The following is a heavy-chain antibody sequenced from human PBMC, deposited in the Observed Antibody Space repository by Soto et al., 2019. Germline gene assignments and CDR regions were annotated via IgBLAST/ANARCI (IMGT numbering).Heavy chain of an antibody. D-gene: IGHD4-4*01. J-gene: IGHJ5*02. Sequence: PSETLSLTCTVSGGFVNRDTHSWSWIRQTPGKRLEWIGFIYSGGSTKNPSLRSRVTMSVDTSKNQFSLKLSSVTAADTAVYYCARKQTTVTTSGWFDPWGQGTLVTVSS. V-gene: IGHV4-61*01. CDR3: ARKQTTVTTSGWFDP. CDR1: GGFVNRDTHS. CDR2: IYSGGST.